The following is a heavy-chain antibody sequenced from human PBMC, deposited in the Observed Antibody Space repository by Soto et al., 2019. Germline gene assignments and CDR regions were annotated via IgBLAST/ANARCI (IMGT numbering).Heavy chain of an antibody. CDR2: VWSDGSNK. CDR1: GFTFTDHG. CDR3: ARDFAVRQPPTWFDP. V-gene: IGHV3-33*01. J-gene: IGHJ5*02. D-gene: IGHD1-1*01. Sequence: GGSLRLSCAASGFTFTDHGMHWVRQAPGEGLEWVAVVWSDGSNKYYADSVKDRFTVSRDNSKNTLFLQMDNLRVEDTSVYYCARDFAVRQPPTWFDPWGQGTLLTVSS.